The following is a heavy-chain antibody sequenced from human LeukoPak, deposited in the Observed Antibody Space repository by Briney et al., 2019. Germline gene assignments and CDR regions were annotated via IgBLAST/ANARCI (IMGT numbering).Heavy chain of an antibody. CDR2: IYYSGST. Sequence: SETLSLTCTVSGGSISSSSYYWGWIRQPPGRGLEWIGSIYYSGSTYYNPSLKSRVTISVDTSKNQFSLKLSSVTAADTAVYYCARGITRGYSGYVHDAFDIWGQGTMVTVSS. CDR3: ARGITRGYSGYVHDAFDI. D-gene: IGHD5-12*01. CDR1: GGSISSSSYY. V-gene: IGHV4-39*07. J-gene: IGHJ3*02.